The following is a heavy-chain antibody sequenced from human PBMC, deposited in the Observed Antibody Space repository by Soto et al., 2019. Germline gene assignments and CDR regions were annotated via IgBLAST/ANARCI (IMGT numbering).Heavy chain of an antibody. J-gene: IGHJ2*01. V-gene: IGHV1-3*01. CDR2: INAGNGNT. CDR3: ARYRVLWFGDPGGGYFDL. CDR1: GYTFTSYA. D-gene: IGHD3-10*01. Sequence: GALVKVSCKASGYTFTSYAMDWVRQAPGQRLEWMGWINAGNGNTKYSQKFQGRVTITRDTSASTAYMELSSLRSEDTAVYYCARYRVLWFGDPGGGYFDLWGRGTLVTVS.